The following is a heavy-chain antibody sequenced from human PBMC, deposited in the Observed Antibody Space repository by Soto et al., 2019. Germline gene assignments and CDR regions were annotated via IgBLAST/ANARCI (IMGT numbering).Heavy chain of an antibody. Sequence: PVGSLRLSCAASGFTFSSYAMSWVRQAPGKGLEWVSAISGSGGSTYYADSVKGRFTISRDNSKNTLYLQMNSLRAEDTAVYYCAKDCYDSSGQGSWFDPWGQGTLVTVSS. CDR2: ISGSGGST. CDR3: AKDCYDSSGQGSWFDP. J-gene: IGHJ5*02. V-gene: IGHV3-23*01. D-gene: IGHD3-22*01. CDR1: GFTFSSYA.